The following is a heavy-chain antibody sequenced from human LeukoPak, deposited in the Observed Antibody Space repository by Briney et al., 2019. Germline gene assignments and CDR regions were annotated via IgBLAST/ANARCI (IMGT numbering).Heavy chain of an antibody. CDR2: MNPNSGNT. J-gene: IGHJ6*03. D-gene: IGHD3-3*01. V-gene: IGHV1-8*01. CDR3: VRTHRTPHDFWEEYYYYCLDV. Sequence: ASVKVSCKTSGYTFSSYDISWVRQATGQGLEWMGWMNPNSGNTGYAQKFQGRVAMTRDTSISTAYMELSSLRSEDTAVYYCVRTHRTPHDFWEEYYYYCLDVCRKGSSVSVSS. CDR1: GYTFSSYD.